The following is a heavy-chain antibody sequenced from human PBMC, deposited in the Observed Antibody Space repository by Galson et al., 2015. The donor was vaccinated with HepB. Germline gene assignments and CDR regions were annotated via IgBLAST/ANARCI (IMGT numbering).Heavy chain of an antibody. D-gene: IGHD6-13*01. Sequence: SLRLSCAASGFTFSNAWMNWVRQAPGKGLEWVGRIKSKTDGGTTDYAAPVKGRFTISRDDSKNTLYLQMNSLKTEDTAVYYCTAVSSSWYRNWFDPWGQGTLVTVSS. CDR1: GFTFSNAW. J-gene: IGHJ5*02. V-gene: IGHV3-15*07. CDR2: IKSKTDGGTT. CDR3: TAVSSSWYRNWFDP.